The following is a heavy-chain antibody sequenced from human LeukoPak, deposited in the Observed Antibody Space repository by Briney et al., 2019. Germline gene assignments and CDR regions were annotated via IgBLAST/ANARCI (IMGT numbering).Heavy chain of an antibody. J-gene: IGHJ3*02. CDR2: ISSSSSYI. CDR3: ARGQLHGGAFYI. D-gene: IGHD2-2*01. V-gene: IGHV3-21*01. Sequence: GGSLRLSCAASGFTFSSYSMNWVRQAPGKGLEWVSSISSSSSYIYYADSVKGRFTISRDNAKNSLYLQMNSLRAEDTAVYYCARGQLHGGAFYIWGQGTMVTVSS. CDR1: GFTFSSYS.